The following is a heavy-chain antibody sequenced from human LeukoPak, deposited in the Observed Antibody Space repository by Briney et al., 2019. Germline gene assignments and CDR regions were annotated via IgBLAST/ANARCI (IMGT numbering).Heavy chain of an antibody. J-gene: IGHJ4*02. D-gene: IGHD5-18*01. CDR3: AKTPRGYTYVPDY. CDR2: VSGSGSNT. V-gene: IGHV3-23*01. Sequence: GGSLRLSCAASGFTFSSCAMSWVCQAPGKGLERVSTVSGSGSNTFYADSVKGRFTISRDNSKDALYLQMDSLRADDTAVYFCAKTPRGYTYVPDYWGQGTLVTVS. CDR1: GFTFSSCA.